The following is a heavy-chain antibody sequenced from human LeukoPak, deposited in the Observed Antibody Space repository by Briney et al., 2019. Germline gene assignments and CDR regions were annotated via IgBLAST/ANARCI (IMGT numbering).Heavy chain of an antibody. CDR1: GFTFSAFA. CDR2: ILYDGTNK. V-gene: IGHV3-30*18. D-gene: IGHD4-23*01. CDR3: AKGDYGGNSHTFDI. Sequence: GGSLRLSCAASGFTFSAFAMHWVRQAPGKGLEWVAVILYDGTNKYYADSVKSRLTISRDNSKNTLSLQVNSLRSEDTAVYFCAKGDYGGNSHTFDIWGQGTMVTVSS. J-gene: IGHJ3*02.